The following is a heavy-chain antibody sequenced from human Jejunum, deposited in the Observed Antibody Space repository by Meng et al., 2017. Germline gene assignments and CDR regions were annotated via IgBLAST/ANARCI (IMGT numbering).Heavy chain of an antibody. D-gene: IGHD6-19*01. CDR3: VVQWLVS. Sequence: GESLKISCAASGLTFSLYWMHWVRQAPGKGLVWVSLINGDGSSTAYADSVKGRFTISRDNAKNTLYLQMNSLRAEDTAVYYCVVQWLVSGGQGTLVTVSS. CDR1: GLTFSLYW. CDR2: INGDGSST. V-gene: IGHV3-74*01. J-gene: IGHJ4*02.